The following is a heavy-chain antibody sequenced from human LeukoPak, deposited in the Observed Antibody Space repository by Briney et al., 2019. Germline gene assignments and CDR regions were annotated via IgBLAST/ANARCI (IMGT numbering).Heavy chain of an antibody. CDR1: GGSISPYY. CDR3: AREVANTYGYDY. Sequence: SETLSLTCTVSGGSISPYYWSWIRQPPGKGLEWIGYFYYSGNTNYNPSLKSRVTISGDTSKNQFSLNLSSVTAADTAVYYCAREVANTYGYDYWGQGTLVAVSS. CDR2: FYYSGNT. D-gene: IGHD5-18*01. V-gene: IGHV4-59*01. J-gene: IGHJ4*02.